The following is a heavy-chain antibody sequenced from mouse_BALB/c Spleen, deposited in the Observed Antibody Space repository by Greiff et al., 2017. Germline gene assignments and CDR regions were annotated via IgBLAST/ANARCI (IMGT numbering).Heavy chain of an antibody. D-gene: IGHD1-1*01. CDR3: ARILRYLYAMDY. V-gene: IGHV3-2*02. CDR1: GYSITSDYA. J-gene: IGHJ4*01. CDR2: ISYSGST. Sequence: EVKLQESGPGLVKPSQSLSLTCTVTGYSITSDYAWNWIRQFPGNKLEWMGYISYSGSTSYNPSLKSRISITRDTSKNQFFLQLNSVTTEDTATYYCARILRYLYAMDYWGQGTSVTVSS.